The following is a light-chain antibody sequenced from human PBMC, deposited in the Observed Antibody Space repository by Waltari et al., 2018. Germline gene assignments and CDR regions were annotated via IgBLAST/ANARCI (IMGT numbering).Light chain of an antibody. CDR1: QTIRPTY. CDR3: QQYDISPLT. Sequence: EIVLTQSPGTLSLSPGEGATLSCRTSQTIRPTYLAWYQQKPGQAPTLLIYGTCSRATGIPDRFTGSGSGTDFSLTISSLEPEDFATYYCQQYDISPLTFGGGTKVEIK. V-gene: IGKV3-20*01. CDR2: GTC. J-gene: IGKJ4*01.